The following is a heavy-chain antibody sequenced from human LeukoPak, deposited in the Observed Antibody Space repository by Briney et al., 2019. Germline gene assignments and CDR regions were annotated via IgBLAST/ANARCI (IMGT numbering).Heavy chain of an antibody. CDR2: INHSGST. D-gene: IGHD2-2*01. Sequence: SETLSLTCAVYGGSFSGYYWSWIRQPPGKGLEWIGEINHSGSTNYNPSLKSRATISVDTSKNQFSLKLSSVTAADTAVYYCARVPRYYCSSTSCHWPYYYYYMDVWGKGTTVTVSS. CDR3: ARVPRYYCSSTSCHWPYYYYYMDV. V-gene: IGHV4-34*01. CDR1: GGSFSGYY. J-gene: IGHJ6*03.